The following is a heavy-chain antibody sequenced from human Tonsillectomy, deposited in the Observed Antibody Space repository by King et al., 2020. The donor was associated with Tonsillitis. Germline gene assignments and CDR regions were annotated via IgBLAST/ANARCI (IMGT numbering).Heavy chain of an antibody. CDR1: GGSFSDYY. CDR2: INHSGST. V-gene: IGHV4-34*01. Sequence: VQLQQWGAGLLKPSETLSLTCAAYGGSFSDYYWIWIRQPPGMGLEWIGEINHSGSTNYNPSLKSRVTILVDTSKNKFSLKLSSVTAADTAVYYCARGEGVAATDYYYYMDVWGKGTTVAVSS. CDR3: ARGEGVAATDYYYYMDV. J-gene: IGHJ6*03. D-gene: IGHD2-15*01.